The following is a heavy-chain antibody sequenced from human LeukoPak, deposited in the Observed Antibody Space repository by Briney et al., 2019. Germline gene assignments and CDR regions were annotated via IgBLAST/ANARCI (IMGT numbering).Heavy chain of an antibody. CDR3: ARGSWGFDP. Sequence: SETLSLTCTVSGGSISSYYWSWIRQPPGKGLEWIGYIYSSGSTNTNPSLKSLVTISVDTSKNQFSLKLSSVTAADTAVYYCARGSWGFDPWGQGTLVTVSS. CDR2: IYSSGST. CDR1: GGSISSYY. J-gene: IGHJ5*02. V-gene: IGHV4-59*12. D-gene: IGHD6-13*01.